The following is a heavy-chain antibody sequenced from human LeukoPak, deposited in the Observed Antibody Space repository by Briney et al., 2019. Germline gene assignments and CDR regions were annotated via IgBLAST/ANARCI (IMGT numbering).Heavy chain of an antibody. CDR3: AESSGFDAFDI. Sequence: SETLSLTCTVSGGSISSSNYYWGWIRQPPGKGLEWIGSIYYSGSTYYNPPLKSRVTISVDTSKNQFSLKLSSVTAADTAVYYCAESSGFDAFDIWGQGTMVTVSS. J-gene: IGHJ3*02. CDR1: GGSISSSNYY. CDR2: IYYSGST. D-gene: IGHD6-19*01. V-gene: IGHV4-39*07.